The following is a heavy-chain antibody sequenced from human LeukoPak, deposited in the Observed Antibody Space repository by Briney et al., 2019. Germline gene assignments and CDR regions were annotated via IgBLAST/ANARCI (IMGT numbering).Heavy chain of an antibody. D-gene: IGHD1-26*01. CDR3: AKALINGYYRSDYYYYYMDV. J-gene: IGHJ6*03. CDR1: GFTFSSYA. Sequence: PGGSLRLSCAASGFTFSSYAMSWVRQAPGKGLEWVSAISGSGGSTYYADSVKGRFTISRDNSKNTLYLQMNSLRAEDTAVYYCAKALINGYYRSDYYYYYMDVWGKGTTVTISS. CDR2: ISGSGGST. V-gene: IGHV3-23*01.